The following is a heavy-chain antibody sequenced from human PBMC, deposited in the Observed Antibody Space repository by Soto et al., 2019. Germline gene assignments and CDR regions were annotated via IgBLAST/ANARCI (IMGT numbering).Heavy chain of an antibody. J-gene: IGHJ6*02. CDR2: IFHSGST. D-gene: IGHD6-13*01. CDR3: VAAAGIYYYQGMDV. V-gene: IGHV4-4*02. Sequence: QVQLQESGPGLVRPSGTLSLTCTVSGDSITNSNWWTWVRQPPGKGLEWIGEIFHSGSTNYNPSLKSRITLSVDKSKNPFVLKLRSVTAADTAVYYCVAAAGIYYYQGMDVWRQGTTVTVSS. CDR1: GDSITNSNW.